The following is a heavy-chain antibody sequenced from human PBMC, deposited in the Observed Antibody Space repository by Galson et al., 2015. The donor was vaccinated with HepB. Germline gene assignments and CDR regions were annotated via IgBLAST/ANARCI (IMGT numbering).Heavy chain of an antibody. D-gene: IGHD3-22*01. V-gene: IGHV4-34*01. CDR2: INHSGST. J-gene: IGHJ1*01. Sequence: SETLSLTCAVYGGSFSGYYWSWIRQPPGKGLEWIGGINHSGSTNYNPSLKSRVTISVDTSKNQFSLKLSSVTAAGTAVYYCARGHPYYYDSSGYRFQHWGQGTLVTVSS. CDR1: GGSFSGYY. CDR3: ARGHPYYYDSSGYRFQH.